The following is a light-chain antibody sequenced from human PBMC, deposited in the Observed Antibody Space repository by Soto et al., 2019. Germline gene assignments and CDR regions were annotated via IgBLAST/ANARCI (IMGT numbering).Light chain of an antibody. J-gene: IGKJ1*01. Sequence: DIQMTQSPSSLSASLGDRVTITCRASQDIGNNLNWYRQKAGKAPELLIYDASNLQTDVPSRFSGSGSGTDFTFVISSMQPADIGTYYCQQHNVVPPWTFAQGTKVEVK. V-gene: IGKV1-33*01. CDR2: DAS. CDR1: QDIGNN. CDR3: QQHNVVPPWT.